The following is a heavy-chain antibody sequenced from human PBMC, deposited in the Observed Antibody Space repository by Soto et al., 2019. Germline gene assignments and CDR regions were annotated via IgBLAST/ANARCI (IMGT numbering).Heavy chain of an antibody. CDR1: GAPLTSSA. CDR3: ARGPSPGYCTNGVCYREGSYYYDFMNV. Sequence: SATLSNTASGAPLTSSAIIWVRQPTGQGLEWMGGIIPIFGTANYAQKFQGRVTITADESTSTAYMELSSLRSEDTAVYYCARGPSPGYCTNGVCYREGSYYYDFMNVWGQGITVTVSS. J-gene: IGHJ6*02. D-gene: IGHD2-8*01. V-gene: IGHV1-69*01. CDR2: IIPIFGTA.